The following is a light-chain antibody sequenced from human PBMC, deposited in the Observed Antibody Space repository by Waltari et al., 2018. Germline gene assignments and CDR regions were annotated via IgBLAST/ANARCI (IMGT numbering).Light chain of an antibody. V-gene: IGLV2-14*03. CDR1: SSDIGYYNY. J-gene: IGLJ3*02. CDR3: SSFTTRNTWV. CDR2: DVS. Sequence: QSALTQPASVSGSPGHSITITCTGTSSDIGYYNYVSWYQHNPGTAPTLMIYDVSNRPSGVSNRFSGSKSGDTASLTISGLQAEDEAEYYCSSFTTRNTWVFGGGTKLTVL.